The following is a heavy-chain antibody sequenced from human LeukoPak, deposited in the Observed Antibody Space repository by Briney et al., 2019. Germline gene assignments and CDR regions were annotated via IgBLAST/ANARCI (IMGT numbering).Heavy chain of an antibody. Sequence: GGSLRLTCAASGFTFSSYSMNWVRQAPGKGLEWVSSISSSSSYIYYADSVKGRFTISRDNAKNSLYLQMNSLRAEDTAVYYCARDASGVVPAVLDVWGKGTTVTVSS. CDR2: ISSSSSYI. J-gene: IGHJ6*04. CDR3: ARDASGVVPAVLDV. D-gene: IGHD2-2*01. V-gene: IGHV3-21*01. CDR1: GFTFSSYS.